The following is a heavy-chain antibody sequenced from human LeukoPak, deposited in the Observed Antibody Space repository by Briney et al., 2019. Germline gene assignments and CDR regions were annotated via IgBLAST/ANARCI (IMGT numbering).Heavy chain of an antibody. J-gene: IGHJ4*02. D-gene: IGHD3-22*01. V-gene: IGHV3-48*03. Sequence: PGGYLRLSCAASGFTFSSYEMNWVRQAPGKGLEWVSYISSSGSTIYYADSVKGRFTISRDNAKNSLYLQMNSLRAEDTAVYYCARASSGYSEYYFDYWGQGTLVTVSS. CDR3: ARASSGYSEYYFDY. CDR2: ISSSGSTI. CDR1: GFTFSSYE.